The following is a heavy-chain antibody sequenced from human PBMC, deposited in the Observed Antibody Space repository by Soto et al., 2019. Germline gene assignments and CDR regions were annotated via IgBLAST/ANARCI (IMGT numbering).Heavy chain of an antibody. Sequence: PSETLSLTCTASGGSISSYGYYWSWIRQHPGKGLEWIGYIHSSGRTYYNPSLESRVTISADTSKTQFSLKLTSVTAADTAVYYCAARGSYFGSWGQGTLVTVSS. CDR2: IHSSGRT. D-gene: IGHD1-26*01. V-gene: IGHV4-31*03. CDR1: GGSISSYGYY. J-gene: IGHJ4*02. CDR3: AARGSYFGS.